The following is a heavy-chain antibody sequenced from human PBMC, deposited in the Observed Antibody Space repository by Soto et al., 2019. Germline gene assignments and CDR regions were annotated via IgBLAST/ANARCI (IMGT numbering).Heavy chain of an antibody. CDR1: GYTFTGYY. V-gene: IGHV1-2*04. D-gene: IGHD1-26*01. CDR3: ATQRSEWELSFDY. J-gene: IGHJ4*02. Sequence: EASLKVSCKASGYTFTGYYMHWVRQAPGQGLEWMGWINPNSGGTNYAQKFQGWVTMTRDTSISTAYMELSRLRSDDTAVYYCATQRSEWELSFDYWGQGTLVTVSS. CDR2: INPNSGGT.